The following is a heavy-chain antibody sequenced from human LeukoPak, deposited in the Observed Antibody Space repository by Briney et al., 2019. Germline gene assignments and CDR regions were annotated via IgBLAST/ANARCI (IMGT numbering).Heavy chain of an antibody. CDR3: ATLPRPDYDSSGYQNWFDP. Sequence: ASVKVSCKASGGTFSSYAISWVRQAPGQGLEWMGRIIPILGIANYAQKFQGRVTITADKSTSTAYMELSSLRSEDTAVYYCATLPRPDYDSSGYQNWFDPWGQGTLVTVSS. J-gene: IGHJ5*02. CDR2: IIPILGIA. V-gene: IGHV1-69*04. CDR1: GGTFSSYA. D-gene: IGHD3-22*01.